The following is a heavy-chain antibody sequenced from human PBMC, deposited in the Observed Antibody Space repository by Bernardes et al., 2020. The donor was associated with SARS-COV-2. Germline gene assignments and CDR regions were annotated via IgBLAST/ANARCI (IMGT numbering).Heavy chain of an antibody. D-gene: IGHD5-18*01. CDR1: VFSFTNFV. CDR2: ISYDGIRK. J-gene: IGHJ4*02. Sequence: WGSLRLSCESSVFSFTNFVIPWVRPAPGKGLEWVAFISYDGIRKSYLASLKGLFTISRDSFKNTLYLKMNRLREDDTAVYYCVKRRAIFELWAGTLSLWGQGTMVTVSS. CDR3: VKRRAIFELWAGTLSL. V-gene: IGHV3-30*18.